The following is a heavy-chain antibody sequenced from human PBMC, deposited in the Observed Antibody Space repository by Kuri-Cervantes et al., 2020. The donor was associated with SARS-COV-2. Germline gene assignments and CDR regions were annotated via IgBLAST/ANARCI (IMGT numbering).Heavy chain of an antibody. D-gene: IGHD4-11*01. CDR3: ARTYSTTVTTWDYYYGMDV. Sequence: GGSLRLSCAASGFTFSSYEMNWIRQAPGKGLEWISYISYSGQTVFYADSVKGRFTISRDNPKNSLYLEMTSLRSEDTAVYYCARTYSTTVTTWDYYYGMDVWGQGTTVTVSS. CDR2: ISYSGQTV. J-gene: IGHJ6*02. V-gene: IGHV3-48*03. CDR1: GFTFSSYE.